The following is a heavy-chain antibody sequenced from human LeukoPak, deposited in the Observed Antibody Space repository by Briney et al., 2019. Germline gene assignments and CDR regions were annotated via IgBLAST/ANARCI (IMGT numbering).Heavy chain of an antibody. J-gene: IGHJ4*02. Sequence: SETLSLTCTVSGGSIRSSYYYWGWIRQPPGKGLEWIGSIYDSGSTYYNPSLKSRVTISVDTSKNQFSLKLSSVTAADTAVYYCARGLGELSSYRHFDYWGQGTLVTVSS. CDR1: GGSIRSSYYY. CDR2: IYDSGST. CDR3: ARGLGELSSYRHFDY. V-gene: IGHV4-39*01. D-gene: IGHD3-16*02.